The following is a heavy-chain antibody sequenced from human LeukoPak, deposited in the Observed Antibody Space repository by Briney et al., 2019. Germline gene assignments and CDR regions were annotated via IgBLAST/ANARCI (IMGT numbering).Heavy chain of an antibody. CDR1: GGSISRGGYY. J-gene: IGHJ4*02. D-gene: IGHD2-15*01. V-gene: IGHV4-31*03. CDR3: ARVVRAATYFDY. Sequence: SETLSLTCTVSGGSISRGGYYWSWIRQHPGKGLEWIGYIYYSGSTYYNPSLKSRVTISVDTSKNQFSLKLSSVTAADTAVYYCARVVRAATYFDYWGQGTLVTVSS. CDR2: IYYSGST.